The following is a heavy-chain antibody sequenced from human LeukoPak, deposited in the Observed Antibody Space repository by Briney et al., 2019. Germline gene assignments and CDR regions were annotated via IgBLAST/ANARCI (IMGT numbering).Heavy chain of an antibody. J-gene: IGHJ4*02. V-gene: IGHV4-59*08. Sequence: SETLSLTCTVSGGSISGYYWSWIRQPPGKGLEWIGFIYYSGSTNYNPSLKSRVTISVDTSKNQFSLKLSSVSAADTAVYYCARGSDTAAGLYWGQGTLVTVSS. CDR1: GGSISGYY. CDR2: IYYSGST. D-gene: IGHD6-13*01. CDR3: ARGSDTAAGLY.